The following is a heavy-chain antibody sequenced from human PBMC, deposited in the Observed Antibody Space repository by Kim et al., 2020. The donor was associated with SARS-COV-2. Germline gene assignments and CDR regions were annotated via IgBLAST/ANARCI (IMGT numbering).Heavy chain of an antibody. D-gene: IGHD6-19*01. Sequence: GGSLRLSCAGSGFLFSNYWMSWVRQAPGKGLEWVANIEQDGRVKYYVDSVKGRFAISRDNAKNPLYLQMNSLRPEDTAVYYCARDAIGRRSSSWYAAVYFFYYWRRGTLVCVSS. J-gene: IGHJ4*02. CDR1: GFLFSNYW. CDR2: IEQDGRVK. CDR3: ARDAIGRRSSSWYAAVYFFYY. V-gene: IGHV3-7*05.